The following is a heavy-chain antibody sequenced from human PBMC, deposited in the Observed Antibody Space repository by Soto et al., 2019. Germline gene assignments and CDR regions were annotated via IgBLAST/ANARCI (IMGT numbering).Heavy chain of an antibody. CDR3: ARVWLLDY. V-gene: IGHV3-7*05. CDR2: INEDGSER. Sequence: EVQLVESGGGLVQPGGSLRLSCAASGFTFSTYWMSWVRQTPGKGLEWVANINEDGSERYYVDSVKGRFTISRDNAKNSLYLQIHSLRGEDTAVYYCARVWLLDYWGQGTLVTVSS. D-gene: IGHD3-22*01. CDR1: GFTFSTYW. J-gene: IGHJ4*02.